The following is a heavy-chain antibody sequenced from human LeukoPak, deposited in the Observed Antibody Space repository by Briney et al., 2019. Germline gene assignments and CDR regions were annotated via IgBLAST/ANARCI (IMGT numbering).Heavy chain of an antibody. J-gene: IGHJ4*02. CDR3: ARVDGSPDY. CDR1: GYTFTSYG. CDR2: ISAYNGNT. D-gene: IGHD2-15*01. Sequence: ASVKVSCKASGYTFTSYGISWVRQAPGQGLEWMGWISAYNGNTNYAQRLQGRVTMTTDTSTSIAYMELRSLRSEDTAVYFCARVDGSPDYWGQGTLVTVSS. V-gene: IGHV1-18*01.